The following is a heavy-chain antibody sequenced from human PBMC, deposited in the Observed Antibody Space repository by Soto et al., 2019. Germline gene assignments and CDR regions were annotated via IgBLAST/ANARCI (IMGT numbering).Heavy chain of an antibody. CDR3: ARAHSGWYTPFDY. V-gene: IGHV1-46*01. CDR1: GYTFTNYY. CDR2: INPSGGIT. D-gene: IGHD6-19*01. J-gene: IGHJ4*02. Sequence: QVQLVQSGAEVKKPGASVKVSCKASGYTFTNYYMHWVRQAPGQGLEWMGIINPSGGITNYAHKFQGRSTRTRDTSMSTVYMELSSLRSDDTAVYYCARAHSGWYTPFDYWGQGTLVTVSS.